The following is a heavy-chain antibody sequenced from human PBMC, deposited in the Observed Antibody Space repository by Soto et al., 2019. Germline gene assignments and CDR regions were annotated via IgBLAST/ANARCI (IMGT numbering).Heavy chain of an antibody. D-gene: IGHD3-10*01. Sequence: PSETLSLTCTVSGGSISSYYWSWIRQPAGRGLEWIGRIYTSGSTNYNPSLKSRVTMSVDTSKNQFSLKLSSVTAADTAVYYCARGRHYYGSGSYYNVGYYYGMDVWGQGTTVTVSS. CDR3: ARGRHYYGSGSYYNVGYYYGMDV. CDR2: IYTSGST. J-gene: IGHJ6*02. V-gene: IGHV4-4*07. CDR1: GGSISSYY.